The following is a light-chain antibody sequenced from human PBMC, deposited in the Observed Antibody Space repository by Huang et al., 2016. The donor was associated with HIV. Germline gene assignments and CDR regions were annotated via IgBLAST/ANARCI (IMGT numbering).Light chain of an antibody. Sequence: EIVLTQSPGTLSSSPGERATLSCRASQSVSNSNLAWYQQKPGQAPRLLIYGASNRATGIPDRFRGSGSGTDFTLTISRLEAEDFAMYYCQQYDSSPLTFGGGTKVEIK. CDR1: QSVSNSN. CDR3: QQYDSSPLT. CDR2: GAS. J-gene: IGKJ4*01. V-gene: IGKV3-20*01.